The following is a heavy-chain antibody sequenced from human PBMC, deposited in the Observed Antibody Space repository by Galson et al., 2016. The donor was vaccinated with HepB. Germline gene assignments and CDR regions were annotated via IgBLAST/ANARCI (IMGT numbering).Heavy chain of an antibody. D-gene: IGHD1-26*01. V-gene: IGHV3-21*01. CDR3: AIEAKWGFGT. CDR1: GLFLYKYA. CDR2: ISSSHTYI. Sequence: SLRLPCAASGLFLYKYAMIWLRQAPGTGREWASSISSSHTYIDHADSVKGRFTISRDNAENSLYLQMNSLRVEDTAVYYCAIEAKWGFGTWGQGTLVIVSS. J-gene: IGHJ5*02.